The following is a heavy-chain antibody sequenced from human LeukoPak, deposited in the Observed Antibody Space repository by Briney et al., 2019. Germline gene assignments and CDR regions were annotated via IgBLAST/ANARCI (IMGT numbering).Heavy chain of an antibody. D-gene: IGHD3-22*01. J-gene: IGHJ4*02. CDR1: GYTFTSYY. V-gene: IGHV1-46*01. CDR3: ARVGVVYDSSGYYPTRYFDY. Sequence: ASVKVSCKASGYTFTSYYMHWVRQAPGQGLEWMGIINPSGGSTSYAQKFQGRVTMTRDTSTSTAYMELRSLRSDDTAVYYCARVGVVYDSSGYYPTRYFDYWGQGTLVTVSS. CDR2: INPSGGST.